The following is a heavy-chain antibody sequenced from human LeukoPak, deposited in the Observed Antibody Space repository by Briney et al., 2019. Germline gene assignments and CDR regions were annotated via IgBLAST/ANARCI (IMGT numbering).Heavy chain of an antibody. V-gene: IGHV4-39*01. CDR2: IYYSGST. D-gene: IGHD3-16*02. CDR1: GGSISSSSYY. CDR3: ARLPGSYDYVWGSYRPTTRFDY. Sequence: PSETLSLTCTVSGGSISSSSYYWGWIRQSPGKGLEWIGSIYYSGSTYYNPSLKSRVTISVDTSKNQFSLKLSSVTAADTAVYYCARLPGSYDYVWGSYRPTTRFDYWGQGTLVTVSS. J-gene: IGHJ4*02.